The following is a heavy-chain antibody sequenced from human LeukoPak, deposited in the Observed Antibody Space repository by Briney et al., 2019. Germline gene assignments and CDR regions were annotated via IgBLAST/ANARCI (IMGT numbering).Heavy chain of an antibody. J-gene: IGHJ4*02. Sequence: GGSLRLSCAASGFTFSSYAMHWVRQAPGKGLEWVAVISYDGSNKYYADSVKGRFTISRDNSKNTLYLQMNSLRAEDTAVYYCARDSWYYDSSGSIFDYWGQGTLVTVSS. CDR1: GFTFSSYA. D-gene: IGHD3-22*01. CDR3: ARDSWYYDSSGSIFDY. CDR2: ISYDGSNK. V-gene: IGHV3-30*04.